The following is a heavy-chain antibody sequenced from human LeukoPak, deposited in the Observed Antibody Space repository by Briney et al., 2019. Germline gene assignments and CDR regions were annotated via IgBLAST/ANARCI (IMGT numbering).Heavy chain of an antibody. J-gene: IGHJ5*02. CDR1: RYSLRSGYY. CDR2: IYYSGST. Sequence: SVTLSLTRTVSRYSLRSGYYWGWIRQPPGKGLEWIGSIYYSGSTYYNPSLKSRVTISVDTSKNQCSLKLSSVTAADTAVYYCARDGIMITFGGVIGYNWFDPWGQGTLVTVSS. D-gene: IGHD3-16*02. V-gene: IGHV4-38-2*02. CDR3: ARDGIMITFGGVIGYNWFDP.